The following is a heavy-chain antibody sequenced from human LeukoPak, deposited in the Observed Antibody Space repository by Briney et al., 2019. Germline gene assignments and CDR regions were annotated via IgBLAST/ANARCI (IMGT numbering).Heavy chain of an antibody. V-gene: IGHV1-18*01. CDR1: GYTFTKEA. Sequence: ASVKVSCKAFGYTFTKEAISWVRQAPGQGLEWMGWISTNDANTKYAQKVQGRVTMTTDTSTSTASMELRSLRSDDTAVYYCARGTYFDYWGQGTLVTVSS. J-gene: IGHJ4*02. CDR2: ISTNDANT. CDR3: ARGTYFDY.